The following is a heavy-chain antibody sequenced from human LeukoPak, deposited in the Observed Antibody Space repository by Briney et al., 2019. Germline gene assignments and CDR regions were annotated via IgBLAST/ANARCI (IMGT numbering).Heavy chain of an antibody. D-gene: IGHD1-1*01. V-gene: IGHV3-23*01. Sequence: GGSLRLSCAASGFTFSSYAMSWVRQAPGKGLEWVSAISDSGGSTYYADSVKGRFTISRDNSKKTLYLQMNSLRAEDTAVYYCAKDSPGYPHYFDYWGQGTLVTVSS. CDR2: ISDSGGST. J-gene: IGHJ4*02. CDR1: GFTFSSYA. CDR3: AKDSPGYPHYFDY.